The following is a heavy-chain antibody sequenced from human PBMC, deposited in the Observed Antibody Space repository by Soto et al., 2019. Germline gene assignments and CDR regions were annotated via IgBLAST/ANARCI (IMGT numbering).Heavy chain of an antibody. D-gene: IGHD2-15*01. CDR1: GGSFSGYY. CDR3: ARGGRGFFYYYGMDV. CDR2: INHSGST. Sequence: QVQLQKWGAGLLKPSETLSLTCAVYGGSFSGYYWSWIRQPPGKGLEWIGEINHSGSTNYNPSLKSRVTISVDTSKNQFSLKLSSVTAADTAVYYCARGGRGFFYYYGMDVWGQGTTVTVSS. J-gene: IGHJ6*02. V-gene: IGHV4-34*01.